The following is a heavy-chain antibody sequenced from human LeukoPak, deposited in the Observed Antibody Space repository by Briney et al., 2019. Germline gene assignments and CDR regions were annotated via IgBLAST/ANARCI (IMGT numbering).Heavy chain of an antibody. CDR3: ALGRSSWYVGDF. J-gene: IGHJ4*02. Sequence: PSQTLSLTCTVSGDSISSGSYYWSWIRQPAGKGLEWIGRIYTSGSTNYNPSLKSRVTISVDTSKNQFSLKLSSVTAADTAVYYCALGRSSWYVGDFWGQGTPVTVSS. CDR1: GDSISSGSYY. D-gene: IGHD6-13*01. CDR2: IYTSGST. V-gene: IGHV4-61*02.